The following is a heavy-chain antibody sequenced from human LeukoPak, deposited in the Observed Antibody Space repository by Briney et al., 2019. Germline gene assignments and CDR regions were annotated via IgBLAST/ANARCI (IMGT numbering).Heavy chain of an antibody. J-gene: IGHJ4*02. CDR3: ARGDYGDYHFDY. CDR1: GGSISSGSYY. V-gene: IGHV4-61*02. D-gene: IGHD4-17*01. CDR2: IYTSGST. Sequence: SQTLSLTCTVSGGSISSGSYYWSWIRQPAGKGLGWIGRIYTSGSTNYNPSLKSRVTISVDTSKNQFSLKLSSVTAADTAVYYCARGDYGDYHFDYWGQGTLVTVSS.